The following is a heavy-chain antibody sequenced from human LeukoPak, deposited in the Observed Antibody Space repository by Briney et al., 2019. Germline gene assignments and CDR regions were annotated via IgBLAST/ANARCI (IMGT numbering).Heavy chain of an antibody. CDR3: ARDIGPRKAAPPGWFDP. Sequence: GGSLRLSCAASGFTFSSYWMSWVRQAPGKGLEWVASIKQDGSEKYCVDSVKGRFTISRDNANNSLYLQMNSLRADDTAVYYCARDIGPRKAAPPGWFDPWGQGALVTVSS. D-gene: IGHD6-6*01. V-gene: IGHV3-7*01. CDR2: IKQDGSEK. CDR1: GFTFSSYW. J-gene: IGHJ5*02.